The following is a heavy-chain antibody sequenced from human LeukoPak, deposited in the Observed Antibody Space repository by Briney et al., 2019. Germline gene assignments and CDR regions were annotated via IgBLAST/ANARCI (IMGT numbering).Heavy chain of an antibody. D-gene: IGHD2-21*01. Sequence: ASVKVSCKASGYTFTGYYMHWVRQAPGQGLEWMGRINPNSGGTNYTQKFQGRVTMTRDTSISTAYMELSRLRSDDTAVYYCARQVVVVIAPSNLNNWFDPWGQGTLVTVSS. CDR1: GYTFTGYY. CDR3: ARQVVVVIAPSNLNNWFDP. J-gene: IGHJ5*02. CDR2: INPNSGGT. V-gene: IGHV1-2*06.